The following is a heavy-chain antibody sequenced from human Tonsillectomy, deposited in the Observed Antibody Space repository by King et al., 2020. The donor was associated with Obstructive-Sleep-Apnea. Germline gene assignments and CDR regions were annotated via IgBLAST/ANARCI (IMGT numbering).Heavy chain of an antibody. CDR3: AKEVYGGSSLEVRWFDP. V-gene: IGHV3-23*04. D-gene: IGHD4-23*01. CDR1: GFTFTNYA. CDR2: ISGSGGYT. Sequence: VQLVESGGGLAQPGGSLRLSCAASGFTFTNYAMGWVRQVPGKGLQWVSGISGSGGYTFYADSVKGRFTISRDNSKNTLYLQMNSLRADDTAVYYCAKEVYGGSSLEVRWFDPWGQGTLVTVSS. J-gene: IGHJ5*02.